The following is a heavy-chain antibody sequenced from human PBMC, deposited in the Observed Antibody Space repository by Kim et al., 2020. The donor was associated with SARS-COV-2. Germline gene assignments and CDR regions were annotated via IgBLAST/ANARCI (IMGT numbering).Heavy chain of an antibody. Sequence: GGSLRLSCAASGFTVSSNYMSWVRQAPGKGLEWVSTIYSSDDTFYGDSVKGRFTISRDNSRKSLFLQLNRLRVDDTAVYYSTRERDSSGYYDGPFYVWGPGSGVVVSS. CDR3: TRERDSSGYYDGPFYV. J-gene: IGHJ3*01. V-gene: IGHV3-53*01. D-gene: IGHD3-22*01. CDR1: GFTVSSNY. CDR2: IYSSDDT.